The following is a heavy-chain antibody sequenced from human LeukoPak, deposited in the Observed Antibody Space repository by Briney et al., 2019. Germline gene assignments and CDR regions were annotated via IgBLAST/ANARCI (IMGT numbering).Heavy chain of an antibody. CDR2: ISYDGSNK. Sequence: AGSLRLSCAAYGFIFSSFALHWVRQAPGKGREGVAVISYDGSNKYYADSVKGRFTISRDNSKNTLYLQMNSLRAEDTAVYYCASDYSSSFYFDYWGQGTLVTVSS. J-gene: IGHJ4*02. CDR1: GFIFSSFA. V-gene: IGHV3-30*04. D-gene: IGHD6-6*01. CDR3: ASDYSSSFYFDY.